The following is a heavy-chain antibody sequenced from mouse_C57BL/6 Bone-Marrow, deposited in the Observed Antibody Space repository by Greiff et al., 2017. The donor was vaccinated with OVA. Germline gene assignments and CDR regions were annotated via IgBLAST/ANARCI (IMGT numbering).Heavy chain of an antibody. Sequence: VQLQQSVAELVRPGASVKLSCTASGFNINNTYMHWVKQRPEQGLEWIGRIDPANGNTKYAPKFQGKATITADTSANTAYLQLSSLTSEDTAIYYCARGLYGSRYFDVWGTGTTVTVSS. CDR1: GFNINNTY. D-gene: IGHD1-1*01. J-gene: IGHJ1*03. V-gene: IGHV14-3*01. CDR2: IDPANGNT. CDR3: ARGLYGSRYFDV.